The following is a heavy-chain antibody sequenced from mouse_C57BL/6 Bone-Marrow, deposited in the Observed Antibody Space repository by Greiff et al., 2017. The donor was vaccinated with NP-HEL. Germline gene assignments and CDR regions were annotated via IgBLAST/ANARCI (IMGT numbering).Heavy chain of an antibody. J-gene: IGHJ3*01. CDR2: IDPENGDT. V-gene: IGHV14-4*01. Sequence: VQLQQSGAELVRPGASVKLSCTASGFNIKDDYMHWVKQRPEQGLEWIGWIDPENGDTEYASKFQGKATITADTSSNTAYLQLSSLTSEDTAVYDCTRGPHYDGSSYGWFADWGQGTLVTVAA. D-gene: IGHD1-1*01. CDR1: GFNIKDDY. CDR3: TRGPHYDGSSYGWFAD.